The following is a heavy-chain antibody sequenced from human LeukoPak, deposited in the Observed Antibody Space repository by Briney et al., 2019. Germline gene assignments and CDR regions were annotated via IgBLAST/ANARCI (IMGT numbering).Heavy chain of an antibody. CDR1: GFSFTSSW. V-gene: IGHV3-7*01. D-gene: IGHD1-1*01. Sequence: GGSLRLSCVASGFSFTSSWMTWVRQAPGKGLEWVANIAGDESQKRYMDSVKGRFTISRDNAKNSLYLQLNSLRAEDTAIYYCVRDLSPVSDRNVWYDALDIWGQGTMVTVSS. J-gene: IGHJ3*02. CDR2: IAGDESQK. CDR3: VRDLSPVSDRNVWYDALDI.